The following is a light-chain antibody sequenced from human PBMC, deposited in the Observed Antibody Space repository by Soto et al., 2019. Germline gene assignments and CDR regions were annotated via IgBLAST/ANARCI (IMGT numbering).Light chain of an antibody. CDR1: QDIHNY. CDR3: QRCYNYPRT. CDR2: AAS. Sequence: AVLLTQSPSSFSASTGDRATITCRARQDIHNYLAWYQQVPGKGPKLLLYAASILQTGVPSRFSGSGSGTDFTLTIDGLEPEDFATYCCQRCYNYPRTVGERPTVE. V-gene: IGKV1-8*01. J-gene: IGKJ1*01.